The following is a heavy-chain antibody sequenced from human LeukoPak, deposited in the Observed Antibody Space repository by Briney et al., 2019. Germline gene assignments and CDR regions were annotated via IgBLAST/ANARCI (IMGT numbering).Heavy chain of an antibody. CDR3: VKFVGAKAY. CDR2: VTNSGGGT. D-gene: IGHD1-26*01. V-gene: IGHV3-23*01. J-gene: IGHJ4*02. CDR1: GFTFSNYA. Sequence: GGSLRLSCEASGFTFSNYAMTWVRQAPGKGLEWVSAVTNSGGGTYYADSVRGRFTISRDNSKNTLYLQLNSLKADDTAVYYCVKFVGAKAYWGQGTLVTVSS.